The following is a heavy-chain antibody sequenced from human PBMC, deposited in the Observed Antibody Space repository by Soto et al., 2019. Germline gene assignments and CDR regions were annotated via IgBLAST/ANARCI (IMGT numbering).Heavy chain of an antibody. D-gene: IGHD1-26*01. CDR1: GFTFSSYD. CDR3: ARRGSGSYYDY. V-gene: IGHV3-23*01. Sequence: EVQLLESGGGLVQPGGSLRLSCAASGFTFSSYDMRWVRQAPGKGLEWVSAISGSGGSTYYADSVKGRFTISRDNSKNTLYLQMNSLRAEDTDVYYCARRGSGSYYDYWGQGTLVTVSS. CDR2: ISGSGGST. J-gene: IGHJ4*02.